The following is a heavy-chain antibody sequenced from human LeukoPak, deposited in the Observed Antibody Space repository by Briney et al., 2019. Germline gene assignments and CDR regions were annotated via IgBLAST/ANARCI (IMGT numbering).Heavy chain of an antibody. CDR1: GGSISSYY. D-gene: IGHD2-2*01. J-gene: IGHJ5*02. CDR2: IYYSGST. V-gene: IGHV4-59*01. Sequence: SETLSLICTVSGGSISSYYWSWIRQPPGKGLEWIGYIYYSGSTNYNPSLKSRVTISVDTSKNQFSLKLSSVTAADTAVYYCAGGPIVVVPAYWFDPWGQGTLVTVSS. CDR3: AGGPIVVVPAYWFDP.